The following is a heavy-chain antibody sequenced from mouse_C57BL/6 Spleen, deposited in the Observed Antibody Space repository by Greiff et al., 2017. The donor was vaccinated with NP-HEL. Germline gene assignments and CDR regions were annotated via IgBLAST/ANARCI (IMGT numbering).Heavy chain of an antibody. D-gene: IGHD2-4*01. V-gene: IGHV1-82*01. CDR2: IYPGDGDT. J-gene: IGHJ4*01. CDR3: ARGGLYYDYPYAMDY. CDR1: GYAFSSSW. Sequence: VKLVESGPELVKPGASVKISCKASGYAFSSSWMNWVKQRPGKGLEWIGRIYPGDGDTNYNGKFKGKATLTADKSSSTAYMQLSSLTSEDSAVYFCARGGLYYDYPYAMDYWGQGTSVTVSS.